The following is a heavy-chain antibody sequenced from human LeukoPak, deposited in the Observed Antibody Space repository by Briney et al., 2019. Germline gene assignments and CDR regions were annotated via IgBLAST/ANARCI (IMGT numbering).Heavy chain of an antibody. Sequence: ASVKVSCKASGYTFTSYCISWVRQAAGQGLEWMGWISAYNGNTNYAQKLQGRVTMTRDTSTSKAYMELRSLRSDDTVGYYCARAPLPDADYYDSSGYYYFDYWGQGTLVTVSS. CDR1: GYTFTSYC. J-gene: IGHJ4*02. CDR3: ARAPLPDADYYDSSGYYYFDY. V-gene: IGHV1-18*01. CDR2: ISAYNGNT. D-gene: IGHD3-22*01.